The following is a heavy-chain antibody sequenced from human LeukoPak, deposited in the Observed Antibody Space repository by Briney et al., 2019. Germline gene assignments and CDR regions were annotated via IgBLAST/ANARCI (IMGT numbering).Heavy chain of an antibody. CDR2: IKEDGSER. CDR3: ANYYYDSSSYPH. J-gene: IGHJ4*02. Sequence: PGGSLRLSCVASGFSLSIYWMGWVRQAPGKGLEWVANIKEDGSERYYVDSVKGRFTISRDNAKNSLYLQMNSLRADDTAVYYCANYYYDSSSYPHWGQGTLVTVSS. D-gene: IGHD3-22*01. CDR1: GFSLSIYW. V-gene: IGHV3-7*02.